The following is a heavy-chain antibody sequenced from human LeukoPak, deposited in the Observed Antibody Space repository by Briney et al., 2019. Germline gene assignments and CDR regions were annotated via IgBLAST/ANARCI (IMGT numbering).Heavy chain of an antibody. V-gene: IGHV3-23*01. D-gene: IGHD4-17*01. Sequence: GGSLRLSCTASGFTFGDYAMNWVRQALGQGLEWVSTISDPHSGSQTHYADSVKGRFTISRDDSQNTVYLQMDSLRAEDTALYYCAKLTTWNTHYPIDYWGQGTLVTVSS. CDR3: AKLTTWNTHYPIDY. J-gene: IGHJ4*02. CDR1: GFTFGDYA. CDR2: ISDPHSGSQT.